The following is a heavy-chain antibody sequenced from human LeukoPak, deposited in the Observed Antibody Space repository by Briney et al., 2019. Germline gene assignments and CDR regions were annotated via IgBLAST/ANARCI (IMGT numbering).Heavy chain of an antibody. CDR3: AREHVDIVATGRSYYFDY. V-gene: IGHV3-7*01. D-gene: IGHD5-12*01. CDR2: IKQDGSEK. J-gene: IGHJ4*02. Sequence: GGSLRLSCAASGFTFSSYWMSWVRQAPGKGLEWVANIKQDGSEKYYVDSVKGRFTISRDNAKNSLYLQMNSLRAEDTAVYYCAREHVDIVATGRSYYFDYWGQGTLVTVSS. CDR1: GFTFSSYW.